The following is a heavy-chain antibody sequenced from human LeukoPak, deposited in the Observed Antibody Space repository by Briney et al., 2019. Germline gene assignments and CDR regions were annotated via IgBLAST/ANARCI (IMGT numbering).Heavy chain of an antibody. Sequence: SETLSLTCTVSGDSISSYYCSWIRQPPGKGLEWIGYIFYSGSTKYNPSLKSRVTISVDTSKSQFSLKLSSVNAADTAVYYCAKSSLYCTSTSCSYYFDYWGQGTLVTVSS. D-gene: IGHD2-2*01. V-gene: IGHV4-59*01. CDR2: IFYSGST. CDR1: GDSISSYY. CDR3: AKSSLYCTSTSCSYYFDY. J-gene: IGHJ4*02.